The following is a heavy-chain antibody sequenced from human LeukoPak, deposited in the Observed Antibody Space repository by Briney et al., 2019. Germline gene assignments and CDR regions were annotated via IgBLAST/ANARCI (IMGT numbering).Heavy chain of an antibody. V-gene: IGHV1-69*01. D-gene: IGHD5-18*01. J-gene: IGHJ3*02. Sequence: ASVKVSCKASGGTFSSYAISWVRQAPGQGLEWMGGIIPIFGTANYAQKFQGRVTITADESTSTAYMELSSLRSEDMAVYYCARVLGTAMDHDAFDIWGQGTMVTVSS. CDR3: ARVLGTAMDHDAFDI. CDR2: IIPIFGTA. CDR1: GGTFSSYA.